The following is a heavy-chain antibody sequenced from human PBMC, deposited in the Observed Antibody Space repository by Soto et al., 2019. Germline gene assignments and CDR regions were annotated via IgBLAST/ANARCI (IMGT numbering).Heavy chain of an antibody. CDR2: ISYDGSNK. CDR1: GFTFSSYA. Sequence: QVQLVESGGGVVQPGRSLRLSCAASGFTFSSYAMHWVRQAPGKGLEWVAVISYDGSNKYYADSVKGRFTISRDNSKNTLYLQMNSLRAEDTAVYYCARSYYYGSGTPYNWFDPWGQGTLVTVSS. V-gene: IGHV3-30-3*01. J-gene: IGHJ5*02. D-gene: IGHD3-10*01. CDR3: ARSYYYGSGTPYNWFDP.